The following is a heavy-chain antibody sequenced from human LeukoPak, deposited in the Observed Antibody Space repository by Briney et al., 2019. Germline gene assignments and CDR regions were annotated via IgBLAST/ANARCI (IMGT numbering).Heavy chain of an antibody. CDR2: ISGSSTSI. CDR1: GFSFSTYS. J-gene: IGHJ4*02. V-gene: IGHV3-48*01. CDR3: ARSDWDY. D-gene: IGHD2-21*01. Sequence: GGSLRLSCAASGFSFSTYSMTWVRQAPGKGLEWISYISGSSTSIHYADSVKGRFTISRDSGKNSLYLQMNSLRAEDTAVYYCARSDWDYWGQGTLVTVFS.